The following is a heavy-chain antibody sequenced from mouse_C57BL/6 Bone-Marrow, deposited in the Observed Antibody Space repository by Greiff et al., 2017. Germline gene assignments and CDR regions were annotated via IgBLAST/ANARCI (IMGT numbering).Heavy chain of an antibody. CDR3: ARSENLFPLINYYEGMDY. Sequence: QVQLQQSGAELAKPGASVTLSCKASGYTFTSYWMHWVKQRPGQGLEWIGYINPSSGYTTYNQKFKDKATLTADKSSSTAYMQLSSLTYEDSAVYYCARSENLFPLINYYEGMDYWGQGTSVTVSS. CDR2: INPSSGYT. V-gene: IGHV1-7*01. CDR1: GYTFTSYW. D-gene: IGHD1-1*01. J-gene: IGHJ4*01.